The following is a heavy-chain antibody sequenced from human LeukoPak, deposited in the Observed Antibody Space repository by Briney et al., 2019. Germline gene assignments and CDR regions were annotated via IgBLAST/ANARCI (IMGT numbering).Heavy chain of an antibody. CDR2: ISWNSGSI. CDR1: GFTFDDYA. D-gene: IGHD6-6*01. Sequence: PGGSLRLSCAASGFTFDDYAMHWVRQAPGKGLEWVSGISWNSGSIGYADSVKGRFTISRDNAKNSLYLQMNSLRAEDTAVYYCARGIAARQDAFDIWGQGTMVTVSS. J-gene: IGHJ3*02. V-gene: IGHV3-9*01. CDR3: ARGIAARQDAFDI.